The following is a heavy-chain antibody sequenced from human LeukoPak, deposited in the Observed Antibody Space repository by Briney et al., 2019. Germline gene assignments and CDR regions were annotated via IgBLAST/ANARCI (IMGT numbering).Heavy chain of an antibody. D-gene: IGHD2-21*02. CDR2: IYHSGST. CDR1: GYSISSGYY. J-gene: IGHJ5*02. V-gene: IGHV4-38-2*02. Sequence: SETLSFTCTVSGYSISSGYYWGWIRQPTGKGLEWIWSIYHSGSTYYNPSLKSRVTISVDTSKNQFSLKLSSVTAADTAVYYCARVAYCGGDCYSMFDPWGQGTLVTVSS. CDR3: ARVAYCGGDCYSMFDP.